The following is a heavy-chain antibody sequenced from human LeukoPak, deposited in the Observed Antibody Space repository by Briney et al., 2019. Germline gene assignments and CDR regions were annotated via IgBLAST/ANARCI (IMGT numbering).Heavy chain of an antibody. J-gene: IGHJ4*02. CDR3: ARDPGIAVAGFDY. V-gene: IGHV1-69*13. Sequence: SVKVSCKASGGIFISYSISWVRQAPGQGLEWMGGIIPIFGTANYAQKFQGRVTITADESTSTAYMELSSLRSEDTAVYYCARDPGIAVAGFDYWGQGTLVTVSS. D-gene: IGHD6-19*01. CDR2: IIPIFGTA. CDR1: GGIFISYS.